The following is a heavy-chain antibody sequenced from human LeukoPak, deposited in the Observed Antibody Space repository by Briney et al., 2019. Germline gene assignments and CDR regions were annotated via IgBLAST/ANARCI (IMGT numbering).Heavy chain of an antibody. CDR3: ARLPLAAAGRGYYYYYGMDV. Sequence: SETLPLTCTVSGGSISSYYWSWIRQPPGKGLEWIGYLYYSGSTNYNPSLKSRVTISVDTSKNQFSLKLSSVTAADTAVYYCARLPLAAAGRGYYYYYGMDVWGQGTTVTVSS. CDR2: LYYSGST. J-gene: IGHJ6*02. D-gene: IGHD6-13*01. V-gene: IGHV4-59*08. CDR1: GGSISSYY.